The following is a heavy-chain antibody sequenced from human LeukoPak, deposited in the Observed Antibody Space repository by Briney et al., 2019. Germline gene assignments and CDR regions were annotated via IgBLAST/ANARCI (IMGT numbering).Heavy chain of an antibody. D-gene: IGHD6-13*01. V-gene: IGHV4-30-2*01. CDR2: IYHSGST. Sequence: PSQTLSLTCAVSGGSISSGGYSWSWIRQPPGKGLEWIGYIYHSGSTYYNPSLKSRVTISVDRSKNQFSLKLSSVTAADTAVYYCARMGADSSSVSYYMDVWGKGTTVTVSS. CDR1: GGSISSGGYS. CDR3: ARMGADSSSVSYYMDV. J-gene: IGHJ6*03.